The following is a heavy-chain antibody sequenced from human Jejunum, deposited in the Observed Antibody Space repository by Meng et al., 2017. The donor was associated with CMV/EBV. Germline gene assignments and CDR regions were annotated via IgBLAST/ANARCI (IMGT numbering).Heavy chain of an antibody. Sequence: NISPYYWAWIRQSPGQGLEWIGTIYYSGTTFYNSSLKSRATISVDTSKNQFSLGPTSVTAADTAVYYCARAPRVVVLLTQGGAFDIWSQGTLVTVSS. D-gene: IGHD2/OR15-2a*01. J-gene: IGHJ3*02. V-gene: IGHV4-39*07. CDR3: ARAPRVVVLLTQGGAFDI. CDR2: IYYSGTT. CDR1: NISPYY.